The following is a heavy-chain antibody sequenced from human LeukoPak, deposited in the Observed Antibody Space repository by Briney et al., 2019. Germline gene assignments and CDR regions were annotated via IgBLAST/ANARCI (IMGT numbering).Heavy chain of an antibody. CDR2: ISSSGSTI. CDR3: ARDDIVVVPAAHYYYYGMDV. D-gene: IGHD2-2*01. CDR1: GFTFSDYY. J-gene: IGHJ6*02. Sequence: GGSLRLPCAASGFTFSDYYMSWIRQAPGKGLEWVSYISSSGSTIYYADSVKGRFTISRDNAKNSLYLQMNSLRAEDTAVYYCARDDIVVVPAAHYYYYGMDVWGQGTTVTVSS. V-gene: IGHV3-11*01.